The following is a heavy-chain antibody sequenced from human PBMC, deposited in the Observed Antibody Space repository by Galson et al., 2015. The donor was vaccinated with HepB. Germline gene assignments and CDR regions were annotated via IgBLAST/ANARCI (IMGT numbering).Heavy chain of an antibody. CDR1: GFTFSSYW. V-gene: IGHV3-7*03. D-gene: IGHD6-13*01. J-gene: IGHJ6*03. Sequence: SLRLSCAASGFTFSSYWMSWVRQAPGKGLEWVANIKQDGSEKYYVDSVKGRFTISRDNAKNSLYLQMNSLRAEDTAVYYCARVLTAAGRGYYYMDVWGKGTTVTVSS. CDR2: IKQDGSEK. CDR3: ARVLTAAGRGYYYMDV.